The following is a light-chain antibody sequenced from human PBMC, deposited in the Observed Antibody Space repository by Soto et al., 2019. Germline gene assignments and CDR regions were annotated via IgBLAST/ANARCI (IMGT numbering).Light chain of an antibody. CDR3: NSYTTLSNRV. Sequence: SALTQPASVSGSPGQSITISCTGASSDVGAYNYVSWYQQHPGKAPKLLIYEVTNRPSGVFNRFSGSKSGNTASLTISGLQAEDEADYYCNSYTTLSNRVFGTGTKVTVL. J-gene: IGLJ1*01. CDR2: EVT. V-gene: IGLV2-14*01. CDR1: SSDVGAYNY.